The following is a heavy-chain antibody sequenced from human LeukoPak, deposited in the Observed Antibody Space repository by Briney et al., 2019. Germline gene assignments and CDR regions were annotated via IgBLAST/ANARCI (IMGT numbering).Heavy chain of an antibody. CDR3: ASRPVGAQVFYGMDV. CDR2: IYHSGIT. Sequence: PSETLSLTCTVSGSSISSSYFWGWIRQPPGKGLAWIGSIYHSGITYYTSSLKSRVTISVDTSKNQFSLKLSSVTAADTAVYYCASRPVGAQVFYGMDVWGQGTTVTVSS. V-gene: IGHV4-38-2*02. D-gene: IGHD1-26*01. CDR1: GSSISSSYF. J-gene: IGHJ6*02.